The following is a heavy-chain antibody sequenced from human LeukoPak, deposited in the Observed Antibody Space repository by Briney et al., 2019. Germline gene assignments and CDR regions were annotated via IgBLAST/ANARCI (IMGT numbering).Heavy chain of an antibody. J-gene: IGHJ4*02. V-gene: IGHV3-23*05. CDR3: AKTGGYSYRSLDS. Sequence: ADSVKGRFSMSRDNSKNTVSVQMNSLRAEDTAVYYCAKTGGYSYRSLDSWGQGTLVTVSS. D-gene: IGHD5-18*01.